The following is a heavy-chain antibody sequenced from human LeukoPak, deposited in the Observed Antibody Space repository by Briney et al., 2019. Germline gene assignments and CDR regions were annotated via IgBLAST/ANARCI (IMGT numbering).Heavy chain of an antibody. J-gene: IGHJ4*02. CDR1: GLTFSSYG. Sequence: GGSLRLSCAASGLTFSSYGMSWVRQAPGKGLEWVSAISGSGGSTYYADSVKGRFTISRDNSKNTLYLQMNSLRAEDTAVYYCAKDTSSPIAAAVWFDYWGQGALVTVSS. CDR3: AKDTSSPIAAAVWFDY. V-gene: IGHV3-23*01. D-gene: IGHD6-13*01. CDR2: ISGSGGST.